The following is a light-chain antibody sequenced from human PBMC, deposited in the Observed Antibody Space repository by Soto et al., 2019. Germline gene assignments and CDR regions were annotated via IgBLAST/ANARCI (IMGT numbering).Light chain of an antibody. CDR1: QSVSNF. CDR3: QQRAGWPPT. CDR2: DAS. J-gene: IGKJ4*01. V-gene: IGKV3-11*01. Sequence: EIVLTQSPSTLSLSPGERATLSCRASQSVSNFLAWYQQKPGKAPMLLIFDASHRSTGIPASFSGRGSWTGFTLTISSLEPESVAVYFCQQRAGWPPTFGGGTRVEIK.